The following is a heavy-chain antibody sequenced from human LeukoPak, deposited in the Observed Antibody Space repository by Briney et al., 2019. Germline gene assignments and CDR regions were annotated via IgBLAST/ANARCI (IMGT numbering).Heavy chain of an antibody. V-gene: IGHV4-39*07. CDR2: IYYSGST. Sequence: SETLSLTCTVSGGSISSSSYYWGWIRQPPGKGLEWIGSIYYSGSTNYDPSLKSRVTISVDTSKNQFSLKLSSVTAGDTAVYYCASGRQKLTPGGFQHWGQGTLVTVSS. J-gene: IGHJ1*01. CDR3: ASGRQKLTPGGFQH. D-gene: IGHD6-13*01. CDR1: GGSISSSSYY.